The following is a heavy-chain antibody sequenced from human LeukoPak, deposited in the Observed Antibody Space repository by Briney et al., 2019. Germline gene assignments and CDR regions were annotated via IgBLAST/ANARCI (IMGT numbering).Heavy chain of an antibody. CDR2: INKDGSEK. V-gene: IGHV3-7*01. J-gene: IGHJ4*02. CDR1: GFTFSSLW. CDR3: ARGRLQVDY. D-gene: IGHD2-21*02. Sequence: GGSLRLSCVASGFTFSSLWMSWVRQAPGQGLEWVANINKDGSEKYYVDSVKGRFTISRDNAKKSLYLQMDSLRADDTAVYYCARGRLQVDYWGQGTLVTVSS.